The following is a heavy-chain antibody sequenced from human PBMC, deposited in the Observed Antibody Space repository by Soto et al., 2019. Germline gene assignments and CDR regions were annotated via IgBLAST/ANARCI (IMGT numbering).Heavy chain of an antibody. CDR1: GLTFSNYP. D-gene: IGHD7-27*01. CDR3: ARGPLRLAWALEY. CDR2: IRYTISPV. J-gene: IGHJ4*02. Sequence: GGSLRLSCAVSGLTFSNYPMNWVPQAAGKGLEWVSYIRYTISPVYYADSVKCRFTISRDNAKNSLYLQMNNLRDEDTAVSYCARGPLRLAWALEYWGQGTPVTVSS. V-gene: IGHV3-48*02.